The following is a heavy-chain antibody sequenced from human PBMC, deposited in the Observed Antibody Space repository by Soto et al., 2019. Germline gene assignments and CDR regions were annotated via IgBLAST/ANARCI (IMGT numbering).Heavy chain of an antibody. D-gene: IGHD6-6*01. CDR3: ARWGGSSSGYYYYAMDV. V-gene: IGHV4-31*03. CDR2: IFYSGGT. CDR1: GGSISSGGYY. Sequence: TLSLTCTVAGGSISSGGYYWSWIRPHPVKGLESIGYIFYSGGTFYSPSLKSRVTISVDTARNQFSLSLMSVTAADTAVYYCARWGGSSSGYYYYAMDVWGQGTTVTVSS. J-gene: IGHJ6*02.